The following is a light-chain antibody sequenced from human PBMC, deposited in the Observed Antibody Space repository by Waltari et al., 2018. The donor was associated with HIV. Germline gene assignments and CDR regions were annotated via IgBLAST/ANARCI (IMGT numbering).Light chain of an antibody. J-gene: IGLJ1*01. CDR3: CSYAGTNTYV. Sequence: QSALTQPRSVSGSPGQSVTISCTGTSSDVGDYNSVSWYQQHPGKAPKLMIYDVSKWPPGVPDRFSGSKSGNTASLTISGLQAEDEADYYCCSYAGTNTYVFGTGTKVTVL. V-gene: IGLV2-11*01. CDR1: SSDVGDYNS. CDR2: DVS.